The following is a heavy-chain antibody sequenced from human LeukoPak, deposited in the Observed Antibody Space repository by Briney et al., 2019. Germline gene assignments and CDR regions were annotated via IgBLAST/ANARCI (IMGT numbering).Heavy chain of an antibody. CDR2: INLKTGDT. CDR3: ARDQPALDY. J-gene: IGHJ4*02. CDR1: GFTFIGYY. V-gene: IGHV1-2*02. Sequence: GASVKVSCKASGFTFIGYYMQWVGQAPGQGREWMGWINLKTGDTDYAPKFQGSVTMTSTTYIPTAYMELSRLRYDDTAVYYCARDQPALDYWGRGTLVTVSS.